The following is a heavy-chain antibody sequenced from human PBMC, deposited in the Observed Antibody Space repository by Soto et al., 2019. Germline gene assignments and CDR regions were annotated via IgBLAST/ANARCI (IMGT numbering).Heavy chain of an antibody. Sequence: QVQLVESGGGVVQPGRSLRLSCAASGFTFSSYGMHWVRQAPGKGLEWVALISYDGSNKYYADSVEGRFTISRDNSKNTLYLQMNGLRDEDTAVYYCAKGGSCSWYEVFYWGQGTLVTVSS. D-gene: IGHD6-13*01. V-gene: IGHV3-30*18. J-gene: IGHJ4*02. CDR3: AKGGSCSWYEVFY. CDR2: ISYDGSNK. CDR1: GFTFSSYG.